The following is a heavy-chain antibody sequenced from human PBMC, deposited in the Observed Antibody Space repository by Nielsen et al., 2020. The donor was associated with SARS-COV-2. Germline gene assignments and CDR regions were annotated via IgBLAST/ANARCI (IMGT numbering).Heavy chain of an antibody. Sequence: SQTLSLTCVISGDSVSSNSVAWNWLRPSPSRGLEWLGRIYYRSKWFYEYATSVRSRITIDPDTSKNHFSLHLNSVTSEDTAMYYCTRDPGYYHGMDVWGQGTTVTVSS. CDR3: TRDPGYYHGMDV. CDR1: GDSVSSNSVA. CDR2: IYYRSKWFY. V-gene: IGHV6-1*01. J-gene: IGHJ6*02.